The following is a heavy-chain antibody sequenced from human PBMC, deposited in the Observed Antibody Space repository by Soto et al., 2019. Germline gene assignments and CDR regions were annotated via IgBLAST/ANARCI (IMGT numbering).Heavy chain of an antibody. CDR1: GFSLSTSGVG. D-gene: IGHD3-16*02. V-gene: IGHV2-5*02. CDR3: AHRNPGAHMITFGGVIDSSGYFDY. J-gene: IGHJ4*02. CDR2: IYWDDDK. Sequence: SGPTLVNPTQTLTLTCTFSGFSLSTSGVGVGWIRQPPGKALEWLALIYWDDDKRYSPSLKSRLTITKDTSKNQVVLTMTNMDPVDTATYYCAHRNPGAHMITFGGVIDSSGYFDYWGQGTLVTVSS.